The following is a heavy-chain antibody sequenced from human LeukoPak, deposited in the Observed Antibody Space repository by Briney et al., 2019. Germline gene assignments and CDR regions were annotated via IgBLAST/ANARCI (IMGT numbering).Heavy chain of an antibody. Sequence: PSETLSLTCAVYGGSFSGYYWSWIRQPPGKGLEWIGEINHSGSTNYNPSLKSRVTISVDTSKNQFSLKLSSVTAADTAVYYCARGPMTTGDFDYRGQGTLVTVSS. V-gene: IGHV4-34*01. CDR1: GGSFSGYY. CDR2: INHSGST. CDR3: ARGPMTTGDFDY. J-gene: IGHJ4*02. D-gene: IGHD4-17*01.